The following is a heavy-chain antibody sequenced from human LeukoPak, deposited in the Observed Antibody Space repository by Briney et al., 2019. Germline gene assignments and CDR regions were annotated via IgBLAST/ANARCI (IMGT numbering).Heavy chain of an antibody. V-gene: IGHV3-21*01. CDR3: ARGYYYGSGSPSY. D-gene: IGHD3-10*01. J-gene: IGHJ4*02. Sequence: SGGSLRLSCAASGFTFSSYRMNWVRQAPGKGLEWVSSISSSSSYIYYADSVKGRFTISRDNAKNSLYLQMNSLRAEDTAVYYCARGYYYGSGSPSYWGQGTLVTVAS. CDR2: ISSSSSYI. CDR1: GFTFSSYR.